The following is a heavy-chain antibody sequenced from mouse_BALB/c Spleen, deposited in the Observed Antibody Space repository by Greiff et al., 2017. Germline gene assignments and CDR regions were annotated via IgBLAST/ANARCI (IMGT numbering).Heavy chain of an antibody. J-gene: IGHJ4*01. D-gene: IGHD2-14*01. CDR2: ISSGGST. V-gene: IGHV5-6-5*01. CDR1: GFTFSSYA. Sequence: EVKLVESGGGLVKPGGSLKLSCAASGFTFSSYAMSWVRQTPEKRLEWVASISSGGSTYYPDSVKGRFTISRDNARNILYLQMSSLRSEDTAMYYCARGGYQGDYAMDYWGQGTSVTVSS. CDR3: ARGGYQGDYAMDY.